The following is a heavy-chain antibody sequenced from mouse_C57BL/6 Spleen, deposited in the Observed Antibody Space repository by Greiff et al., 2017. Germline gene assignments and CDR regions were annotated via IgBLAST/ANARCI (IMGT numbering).Heavy chain of an antibody. D-gene: IGHD1-1*01. CDR3: AREGLTVVAPYWYFDV. J-gene: IGHJ1*03. CDR1: GYTFTSYG. V-gene: IGHV1-58*01. Sequence: EVKLMESGAELVRPGSSVKMSCKTSGYTFTSYGINWVKQRPGQGLEWIGYIYIGNGYTEYNEKFKGKATLTSDTSSSTAYMQLSSLTSEDSAIYFCAREGLTVVAPYWYFDVWGTGTTVTVSS. CDR2: IYIGNGYT.